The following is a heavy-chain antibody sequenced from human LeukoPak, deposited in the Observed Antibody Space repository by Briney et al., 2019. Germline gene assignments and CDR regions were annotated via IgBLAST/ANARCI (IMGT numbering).Heavy chain of an antibody. Sequence: PGGSLRLSCAASGFTFSSYWMSWVRQAPGKGLEWVANIKQDGSEKNYVDSVKGRFTVSRDNAKNSLYLQMNSLRAEDTAVYYCARDRDNRSGSYPDYWGQGTLVTVSS. D-gene: IGHD1-26*01. CDR3: ARDRDNRSGSYPDY. J-gene: IGHJ4*02. CDR2: IKQDGSEK. V-gene: IGHV3-7*01. CDR1: GFTFSSYW.